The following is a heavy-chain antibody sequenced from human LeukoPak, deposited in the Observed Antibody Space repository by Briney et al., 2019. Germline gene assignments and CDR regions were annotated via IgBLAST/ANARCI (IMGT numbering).Heavy chain of an antibody. CDR1: GFTFSGFE. J-gene: IGHJ4*02. V-gene: IGHV3-48*02. Sequence: GGSLRLSCAASGFTFSGFEMNWVRQAPGKGLEWVSYISTSSGTIYYTDSVKGRFTISRDNAKNSLYLQMNSLRDEDTAVYYCARDRGGYEFFDFRGQGTRVTVSS. CDR3: ARDRGGYEFFDF. CDR2: ISTSSGTI. D-gene: IGHD5-12*01.